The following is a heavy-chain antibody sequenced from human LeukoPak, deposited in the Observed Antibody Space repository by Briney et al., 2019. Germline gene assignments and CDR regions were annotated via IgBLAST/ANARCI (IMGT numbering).Heavy chain of an antibody. CDR2: ISHSGST. CDR1: GGSISSYY. CDR3: ARANGNEFDY. V-gene: IGHV4-59*01. J-gene: IGHJ4*02. Sequence: SETLSLTCTVSGGSISSYYWGWIRQPPGKGLEWITCISHSGSTNHNPSLKTRVSISMDMSKNQFSLRLSSVTAADTAVYYCARANGNEFDYWGQGTLVTVSS. D-gene: IGHD1-26*01.